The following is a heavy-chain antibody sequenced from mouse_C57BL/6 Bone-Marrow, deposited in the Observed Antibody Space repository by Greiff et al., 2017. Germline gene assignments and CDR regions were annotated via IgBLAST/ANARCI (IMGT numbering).Heavy chain of an antibody. Sequence: QVQLKQPGAELVKPGASVKMSCKASGYTFTSYWITWVKQRPGQGLEWIGDIYPGSGSTNYNEKFKSKATLTVDTSSSTAYMQLSSLTSEDSAVYYCARCPLYYASSYNYFDYWGQGTTLTVSS. V-gene: IGHV1-55*01. CDR2: IYPGSGST. CDR1: GYTFTSYW. CDR3: ARCPLYYASSYNYFDY. J-gene: IGHJ2*01. D-gene: IGHD1-1*01.